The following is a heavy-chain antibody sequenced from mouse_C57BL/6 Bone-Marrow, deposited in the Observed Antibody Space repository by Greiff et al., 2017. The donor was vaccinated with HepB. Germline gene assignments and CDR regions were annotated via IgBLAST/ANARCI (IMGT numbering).Heavy chain of an antibody. J-gene: IGHJ1*03. D-gene: IGHD1-1*01. CDR1: GFNIKDDY. Sequence: EVQVVESGAELVRPGASVKLSCTASGFNIKDDYMHWVKQRPEQGLEWIGWIDPENGDTEYASKFQGKATITADTSSNTAYLQLSSLTSEDTAVYYCTTITTVVATPHWYFDVWGTGTTVTVSS. CDR2: IDPENGDT. CDR3: TTITTVVATPHWYFDV. V-gene: IGHV14-4*01.